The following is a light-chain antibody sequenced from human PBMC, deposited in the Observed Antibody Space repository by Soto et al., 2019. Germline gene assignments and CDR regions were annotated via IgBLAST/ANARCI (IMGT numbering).Light chain of an antibody. CDR1: QGFSSY. V-gene: IGKV1-8*01. CDR2: AAS. CDR3: QQYYSYPRT. Sequence: AIRMTQSPSSFSSSTGDRVTITCRARQGFSSYLAWYQQNPGKAPNLLIYAASTLQSGVPSRFIGSGSGTDFTLTISCLQSEDCATYYCQQYYSYPRTFGQGTQVDIK. J-gene: IGKJ1*01.